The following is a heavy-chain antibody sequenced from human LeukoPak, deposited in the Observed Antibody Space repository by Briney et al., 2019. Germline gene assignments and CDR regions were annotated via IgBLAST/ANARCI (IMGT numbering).Heavy chain of an antibody. CDR1: GGSFSGYY. CDR3: ARDNFRWFGNFDY. V-gene: IGHV4-34*01. Sequence: SETLSLTCAVYGGSFSGYYWSWIRQPPGKGLEWIGEINHSGSTNYNPSLKSRVTISVDTSKNQFSLKLSSVTAADTAVYYCARDNFRWFGNFDYWGQGTLVTVSS. J-gene: IGHJ4*02. D-gene: IGHD3-10*01. CDR2: INHSGST.